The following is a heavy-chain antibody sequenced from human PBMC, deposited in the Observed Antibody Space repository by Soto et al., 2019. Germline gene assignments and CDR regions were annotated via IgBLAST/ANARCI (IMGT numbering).Heavy chain of an antibody. CDR2: ISYTGNT. J-gene: IGHJ5*02. CDR3: AKSHCAYDLSCSWFDP. D-gene: IGHD3-16*01. Sequence: QVQLQESGPGLVRASETLSLTCTVSGGSISMRTYYWSWIRQPPGKGLEWIGYISYTGNTNYSPSLKGRVTLSVDTSKNQFSLNLVSVTAADTAVYYGAKSHCAYDLSCSWFDPWGQGTLVSVSS. V-gene: IGHV4-61*01. CDR1: GGSISMRTYY.